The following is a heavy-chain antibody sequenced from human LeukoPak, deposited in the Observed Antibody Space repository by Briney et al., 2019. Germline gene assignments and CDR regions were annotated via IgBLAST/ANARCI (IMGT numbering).Heavy chain of an antibody. J-gene: IGHJ4*02. CDR3: ARALYNRFFDY. V-gene: IGHV4-59*01. D-gene: IGHD1-1*01. Sequence: PSETLFLTCTVSGGSISTYYWSWIRQPPGKGLEWLGYIYYSGSINYNPSLKSRVTISVDTSKNQFSLKLSSVTAADTAVYYCARALYNRFFDYWGQGTLVTVSS. CDR2: IYYSGSI. CDR1: GGSISTYY.